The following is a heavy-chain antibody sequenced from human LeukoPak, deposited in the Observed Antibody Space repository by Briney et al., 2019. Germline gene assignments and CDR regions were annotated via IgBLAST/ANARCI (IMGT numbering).Heavy chain of an antibody. CDR3: ARGSAARPSYYYYYGMDV. D-gene: IGHD6-6*01. V-gene: IGHV1-8*01. J-gene: IGHJ6*02. CDR2: MNPNSGNT. CDR1: GYTFTSYD. Sequence: ASVKVSCKASGYTFTSYDINWVRQATGQGLEWMGWMNPNSGNTGYAQKFQGRVTMTRNTSISTAHMELSSLRSEDTAVYYCARGSAARPSYYYYYGMDVWGQGTTVTVSS.